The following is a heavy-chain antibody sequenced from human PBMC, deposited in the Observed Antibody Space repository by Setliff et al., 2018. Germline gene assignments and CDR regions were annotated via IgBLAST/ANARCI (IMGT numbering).Heavy chain of an antibody. J-gene: IGHJ4*02. D-gene: IGHD2-2*01. CDR3: ARLVRYCTRTTCQRTPGAEY. CDR2: ISPYSGKT. Sequence: ASVKVSCKASGYTFSDSGINWVRQAPGQGLEWVGWISPYSGKTYSAQRFQGGFTLTTDTSTTTAYMEVRSLTSDDTAVYYCARLVRYCTRTTCQRTPGAEYWGQGTLVTVSS. V-gene: IGHV1-18*04. CDR1: GYTFSDSG.